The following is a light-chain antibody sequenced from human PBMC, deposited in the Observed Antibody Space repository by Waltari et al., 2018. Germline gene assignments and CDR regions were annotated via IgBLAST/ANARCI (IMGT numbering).Light chain of an antibody. CDR2: ATS. Sequence: DIQMTQSPSSVSASVGARVTITCRASQDIRNWLAWYQQKPGKAPNLLIYATSSLQTGVPSRFSGRGSGTEFTLTISSLQPEDFATYYCQQANSFPITFGPGTKVDIK. V-gene: IGKV1-12*01. CDR3: QQANSFPIT. J-gene: IGKJ3*01. CDR1: QDIRNW.